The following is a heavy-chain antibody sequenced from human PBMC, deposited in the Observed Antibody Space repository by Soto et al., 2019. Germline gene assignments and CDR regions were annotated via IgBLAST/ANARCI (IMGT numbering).Heavy chain of an antibody. V-gene: IGHV3-23*01. CDR3: AKVSEVSALRYFDWSKTYYYGMDV. CDR2: ISGSGGST. J-gene: IGHJ6*02. CDR1: GFTFSSYA. D-gene: IGHD3-9*01. Sequence: GGSLRLSCAASGFTFSSYAMSWVRQAPGKGLEWVSAISGSGGSTYYADSVKGRFTISRDNSKNTLYLQMNSLRAEDTAVYYCAKVSEVSALRYFDWSKTYYYGMDVWGQGTTVTVSS.